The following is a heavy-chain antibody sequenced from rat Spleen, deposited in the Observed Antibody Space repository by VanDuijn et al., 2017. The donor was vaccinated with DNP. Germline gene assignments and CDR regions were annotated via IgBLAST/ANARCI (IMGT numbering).Heavy chain of an antibody. J-gene: IGHJ2*01. CDR1: GYSITSHY. CDR2: ISYSGGT. V-gene: IGHV3-1*01. CDR3: ARWNIGTSTLDY. D-gene: IGHD1-5*01. Sequence: EVQLQESGPGLVKPSQSLSLTCSVTGYSITSHYWGWIRKFPGNKMEWVGHISYSGGTSYNPSLKSRISITRDTSKNQFFLQLSSVTTEDTATYYCARWNIGTSTLDYWGQGVMVTVSS.